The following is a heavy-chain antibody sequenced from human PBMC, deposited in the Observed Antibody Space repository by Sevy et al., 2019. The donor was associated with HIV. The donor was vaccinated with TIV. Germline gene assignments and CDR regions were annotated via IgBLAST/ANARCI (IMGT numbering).Heavy chain of an antibody. CDR2: ISYDGSRT. CDR3: TRVRGLLVWFDS. CDR1: GFTFSDYT. J-gene: IGHJ5*01. D-gene: IGHD3-10*01. Sequence: GGSLRLSCAASGFTFSDYTIHWVRHAPGKGLEWVSVISYDGSRTSYADSVKGRFTISRDNSKNTLFLQMNSLRAEDTAVYYCTRVRGLLVWFDSWGQGTLVTVSS. V-gene: IGHV3-30*04.